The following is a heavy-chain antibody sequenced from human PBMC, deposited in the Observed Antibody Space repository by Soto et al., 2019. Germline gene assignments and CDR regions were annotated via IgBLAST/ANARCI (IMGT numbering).Heavy chain of an antibody. D-gene: IGHD5-12*01. CDR2: INGDGSST. Sequence: EVQLVESGGGLVQPGGSLRLSCVPSGFTFNSHWMHWVRQAPGKGLVWVSRINGDGSSTSYADSVRGRFTISRDNAKNTLYLQMNSLRAQVTAVYYSARDPRDGYHSPPDYWGQGTLVTVSS. J-gene: IGHJ4*02. V-gene: IGHV3-74*01. CDR1: GFTFNSHW. CDR3: ARDPRDGYHSPPDY.